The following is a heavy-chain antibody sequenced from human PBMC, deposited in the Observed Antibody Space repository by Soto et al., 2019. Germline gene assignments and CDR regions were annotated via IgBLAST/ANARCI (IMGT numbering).Heavy chain of an antibody. D-gene: IGHD3-22*01. CDR3: ARDNQAYYDSSGYYWYFQH. CDR1: GFTFSSYG. V-gene: IGHV3-33*01. Sequence: GGSLRLSCAASGFTFSSYGMHWVRQAPGKGLEWVAVIWYDGSNKYYADSVKGRFTISRDNSKNTLYLQMNSLRAEDTAVYYCARDNQAYYDSSGYYWYFQHWGQGTLVTVSS. CDR2: IWYDGSNK. J-gene: IGHJ1*01.